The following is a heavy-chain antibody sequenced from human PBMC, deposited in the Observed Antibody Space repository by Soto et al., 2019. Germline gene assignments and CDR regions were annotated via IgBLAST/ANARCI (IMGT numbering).Heavy chain of an antibody. J-gene: IGHJ5*02. V-gene: IGHV4-59*08. CDR2: IYYSGST. CDR1: GGYISSYY. Sequence: SETLSLTCTVSGGYISSYYWSWIRQPPGKGLEWIGYIYYSGSTNYNPSLKSRVTISVDTSKNQFSLKLSSVTAADTAVYYCARLVWSYGTWFDPWGQGTLVTVSS. CDR3: ARLVWSYGTWFDP. D-gene: IGHD5-18*01.